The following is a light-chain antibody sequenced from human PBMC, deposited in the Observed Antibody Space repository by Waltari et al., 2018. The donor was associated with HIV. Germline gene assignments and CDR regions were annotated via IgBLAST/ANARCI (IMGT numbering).Light chain of an antibody. V-gene: IGKV3-11*01. CDR3: QQRINWPLT. CDR2: AAS. Sequence: IVLTQSPLTLSFSPGETAALSCTASQSVGYFLAWYQQKPGQAPRLLIYAASKRASGTPDRFSGSGSRTNFTLTISALEPEDFVVYYCQQRINWPLTFGGGTRVEIK. J-gene: IGKJ4*01. CDR1: QSVGYF.